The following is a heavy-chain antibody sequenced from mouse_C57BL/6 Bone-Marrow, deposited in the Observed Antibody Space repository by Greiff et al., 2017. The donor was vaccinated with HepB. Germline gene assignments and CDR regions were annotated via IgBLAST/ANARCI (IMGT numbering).Heavy chain of an antibody. V-gene: IGHV5-6*01. CDR1: GFTFSSYG. CDR2: ISRGDSYT. Sequence: EVKVVESGGDLVKPGGSLKLSCAASGFTFSSYGMPWVRQTPDKRLEWVATISRGDSYTYYPDSVKGRFTISRDNAKNTLYLQMSSLKSEDTALYYGAGHPPAYYSNDAMDYWGQGTSVTVSS. J-gene: IGHJ4*01. D-gene: IGHD2-5*01. CDR3: AGHPPAYYSNDAMDY.